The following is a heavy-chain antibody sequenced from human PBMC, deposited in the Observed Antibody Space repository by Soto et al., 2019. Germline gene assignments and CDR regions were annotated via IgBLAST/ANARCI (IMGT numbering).Heavy chain of an antibody. J-gene: IGHJ3*02. CDR2: ISGSGGST. CDR1: GFTFSSYA. V-gene: IGHV3-23*01. D-gene: IGHD2-15*01. CDR3: AKRTRIVVVVAATAKDAFDI. Sequence: EVQLLESGGGLVQPGGSLRLSCAASGFTFSSYAMSWVRQAPGKGLEWVSAISGSGGSTYYADSVKGRFTISRDNSKNTLYMQMNSLRAEDTAVYYCAKRTRIVVVVAATAKDAFDIWGQGTMVTVSS.